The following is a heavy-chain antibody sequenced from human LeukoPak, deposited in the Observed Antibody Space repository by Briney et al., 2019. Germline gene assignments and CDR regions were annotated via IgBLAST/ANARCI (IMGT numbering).Heavy chain of an antibody. D-gene: IGHD2-8*01. CDR1: GYTFINYG. CDR3: ARENGALDAFDI. J-gene: IGHJ3*02. Sequence: GASVKVSCKASGYTFINYGISWVRQAPGQGLEWMGWISAENGNTGYVENLQGRVTMTTDTSSSTVYMELRSLRPDDTAVYYCARENGALDAFDIWGQGTMVTVSS. CDR2: ISAENGNT. V-gene: IGHV1-18*01.